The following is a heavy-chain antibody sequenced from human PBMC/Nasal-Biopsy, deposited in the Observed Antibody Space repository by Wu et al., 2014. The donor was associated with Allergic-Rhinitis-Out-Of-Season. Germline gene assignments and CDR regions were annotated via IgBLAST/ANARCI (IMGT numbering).Heavy chain of an antibody. CDR2: ISYDGRTK. J-gene: IGHJ4*02. D-gene: IGHD1-7*01. CDR3: ARVRWNYYFDQ. CDR1: GFTFSDYY. Sequence: LRLSCAASGFTFSDYYMNWIRQAPGKGLEWLTFISYDGRTKYYSDSVKGRFTISRDNAKNSLFLQTSSLRVEDTGVYYCARVRWNYYFDQWGQGTQVTVSS. V-gene: IGHV3-30*03.